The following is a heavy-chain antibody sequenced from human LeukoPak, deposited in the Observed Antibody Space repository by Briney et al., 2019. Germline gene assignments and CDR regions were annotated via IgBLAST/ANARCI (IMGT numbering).Heavy chain of an antibody. J-gene: IGHJ4*02. CDR2: ISYDGSNK. V-gene: IGHV3-30*18. Sequence: GGSLRLSCAASGFTFSSYGMHWVRQAPGKGLEGVAVISYDGSNKYYADSVKGRFTISRDNSKNTLYLQMNSLRAEDTAVYYCANQYYYDSSGYSRVRMNTDYWGQGTLVTVSS. CDR1: GFTFSSYG. D-gene: IGHD3-22*01. CDR3: ANQYYYDSSGYSRVRMNTDY.